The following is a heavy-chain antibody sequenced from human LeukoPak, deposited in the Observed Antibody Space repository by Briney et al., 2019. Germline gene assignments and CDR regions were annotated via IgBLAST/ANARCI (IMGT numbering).Heavy chain of an antibody. CDR3: ARHHYCSGGSCYSMDY. J-gene: IGHJ4*02. CDR1: GYSFTSYW. V-gene: IGHV5-51*01. Sequence: GESLKISCKGSGYSFTSYWIGWVRQMPGKGLEWMGIIYPGDSDTRYSPSFQGQVTISADKSISTAYLQWSSLKASDTAMYYCARHHYCSGGSCYSMDYWGQGTLVTVSS. CDR2: IYPGDSDT. D-gene: IGHD2-15*01.